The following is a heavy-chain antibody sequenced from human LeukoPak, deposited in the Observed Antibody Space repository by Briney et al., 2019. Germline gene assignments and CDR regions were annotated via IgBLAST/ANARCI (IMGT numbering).Heavy chain of an antibody. CDR2: MYYSGSI. CDR1: GGSISSSSYY. J-gene: IGHJ3*02. D-gene: IGHD3-10*01. CDR3: TRDHSTIYYYGSGRYFDAFDI. Sequence: SETLSLTCTVSGGSISSSSYYWGWIRQRPGKGLEWIGNMYYSGSIFYNPSLKSRVTISVDTSKNQFSLKLNSVTAADTAVYYCTRDHSTIYYYGSGRYFDAFDIWGQGTMVTVSS. V-gene: IGHV4-39*07.